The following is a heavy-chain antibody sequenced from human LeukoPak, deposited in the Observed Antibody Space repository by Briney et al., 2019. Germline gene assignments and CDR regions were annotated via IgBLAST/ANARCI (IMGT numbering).Heavy chain of an antibody. CDR3: ARIGNFDY. V-gene: IGHV3-48*01. CDR2: ISGSSSAI. Sequence: GGSLRLSCAASGFTFSAYSINWVRQAPGKGLEWLSYISGSSSAIYYADSVKGRFTISRDNAKNSLYLQMNSLRAEDTAVYYCARIGNFDYWGQGTLVTVSS. CDR1: GFTFSAYS. D-gene: IGHD3-10*01. J-gene: IGHJ4*02.